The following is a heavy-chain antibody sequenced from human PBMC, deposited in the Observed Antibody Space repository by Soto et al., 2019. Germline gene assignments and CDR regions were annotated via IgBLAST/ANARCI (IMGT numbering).Heavy chain of an antibody. CDR3: ARMIPVMPRGVCYFDY. CDR2: IYYSGST. D-gene: IGHD3-10*01. J-gene: IGHJ4*02. CDR1: GGSLSSYS. V-gene: IGHV4-59*08. Sequence: QVQLQESGPGLVKPSETLSLTCTVSGGSLSSYSWSWIRQLPGKGLEWIGYIYYSGSTIYNPSLKSRVTTSVDTPKNQFSLRLSSVTGADTDVYYCARMIPVMPRGVCYFDYWGQGTLVTVSS.